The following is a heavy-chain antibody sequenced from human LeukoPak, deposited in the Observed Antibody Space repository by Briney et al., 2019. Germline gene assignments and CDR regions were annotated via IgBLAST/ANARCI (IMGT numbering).Heavy chain of an antibody. Sequence: SVKVSCKASGGTFSSYAISWVRQAPGQGLEWMGGIITIFGTANYAQKFQGRVTITADESTSTAYMELSSLRSEDRAVYYCASYYDFWSGYPTAVGPFDYWGQETLVTVSS. CDR1: GGTFSSYA. V-gene: IGHV1-69*13. J-gene: IGHJ4*02. CDR2: IITIFGTA. D-gene: IGHD3-3*01. CDR3: ASYYDFWSGYPTAVGPFDY.